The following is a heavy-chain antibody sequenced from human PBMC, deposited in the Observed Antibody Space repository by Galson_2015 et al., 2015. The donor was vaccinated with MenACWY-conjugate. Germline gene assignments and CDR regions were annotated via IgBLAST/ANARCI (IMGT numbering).Heavy chain of an antibody. CDR3: ARDHLQSFGVVIINYYYYGMDV. CDR2: INAGNGNT. CDR1: GFTFTSSA. D-gene: IGHD3-3*01. J-gene: IGHJ6*02. Sequence: SVKVSCKASGFTFTSSAVQWVRQARGQRLEWIGWINAGNGNTKYSQKFQGRVTITRDTSASTAYMELSSLRSEDTAVYYCARDHLQSFGVVIINYYYYGMDVWGQGTTVTVSS. V-gene: IGHV1-3*01.